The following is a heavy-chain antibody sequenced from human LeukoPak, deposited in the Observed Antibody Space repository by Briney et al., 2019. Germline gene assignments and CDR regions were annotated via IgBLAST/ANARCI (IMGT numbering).Heavy chain of an antibody. D-gene: IGHD3-10*02. V-gene: IGHV1-69*13. CDR3: AREVSSGKRTFDY. CDR1: GGTFSSYA. CDR2: IIPMFGTT. J-gene: IGHJ4*02. Sequence: SVKLSCKASGGTFSSYAISWVRQAPGQGLEWIGGIIPMFGTTYYAQKLQGRVTITADHSTSTAYMELSSLRSEDTDVYYCAREVSSGKRTFDYWGQGTLVTVSS.